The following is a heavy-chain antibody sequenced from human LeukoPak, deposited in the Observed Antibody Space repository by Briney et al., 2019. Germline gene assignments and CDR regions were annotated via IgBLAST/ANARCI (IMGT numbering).Heavy chain of an antibody. CDR2: IYTGGTT. CDR1: EFSVSNNY. D-gene: IGHD3-16*01. Sequence: QPGGSLRLSCAASEFSVSNNYMSWVRQAPGEGLDWVSVIYTGGTTYYADSVKGRFTVSRDTSKNTLYLQMNSLRAEDTAVYYCVRDPRGIGAFDIWGQGTMVTVSS. J-gene: IGHJ3*02. V-gene: IGHV3-66*01. CDR3: VRDPRGIGAFDI.